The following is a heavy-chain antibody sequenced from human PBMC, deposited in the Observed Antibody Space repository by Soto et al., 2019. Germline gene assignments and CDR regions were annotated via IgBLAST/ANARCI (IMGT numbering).Heavy chain of an antibody. CDR2: INAGNGNT. CDR3: AGGGVRGVITRTRDYYGMDV. D-gene: IGHD3-10*01. CDR1: GYTFTSYA. V-gene: IGHV1-3*01. Sequence: ASVKVSCKASGYTFTSYAMHWVRQAPGQRLEWMGWINAGNGNTKYSQKFQGRVTITRDTSASTAYMELSSLRSEDTAMYYCAGGGVRGVITRTRDYYGMDVWGQGTTVTVSS. J-gene: IGHJ6*02.